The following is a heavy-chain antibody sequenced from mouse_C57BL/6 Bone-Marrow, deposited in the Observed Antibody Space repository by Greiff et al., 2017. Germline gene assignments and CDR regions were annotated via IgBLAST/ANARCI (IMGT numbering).Heavy chain of an antibody. CDR2: ISYDGSN. CDR1: GYSITSGYY. D-gene: IGHD2-3*01. Sequence: EVKLMESGPGLVKPSQSLSLTCSVTGYSITSGYYWNWIRQFPGNKLEWMGYISYDGSNNYNPSLKNRISITRDTSKNQFFLKLNSVTTEDTATYYCARGGGYYVGFAYWGQGTLVTVSA. J-gene: IGHJ3*01. V-gene: IGHV3-6*01. CDR3: ARGGGYYVGFAY.